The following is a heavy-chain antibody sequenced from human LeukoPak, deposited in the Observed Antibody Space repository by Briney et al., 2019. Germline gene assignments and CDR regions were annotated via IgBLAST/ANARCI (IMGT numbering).Heavy chain of an antibody. V-gene: IGHV1-2*02. CDR2: INGNSGGT. CDR1: GYIFTAYY. Sequence: ASVKVSCKASGYIFTAYYMHWVRQAPGQGPEWMGWINGNSGGTNYARKFRGRVTMTRDTSITTAYMEVSGLTSDDTAVYYCARHGPDTAMVTNYWGQGTLVTVSS. D-gene: IGHD5-18*01. J-gene: IGHJ4*02. CDR3: ARHGPDTAMVTNY.